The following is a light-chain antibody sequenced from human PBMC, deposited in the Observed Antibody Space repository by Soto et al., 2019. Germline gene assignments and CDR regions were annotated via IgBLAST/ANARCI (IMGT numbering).Light chain of an antibody. CDR2: DLT. CDR3: SSYTSSSTYV. J-gene: IGLJ1*01. V-gene: IGLV2-14*03. Sequence: QSVLAQPASVSGSPGQSITISCTGTNSDVGGYNFVSWYQQHPGKAPKLMIYDLTYRSSGVSYRFSGSKSGNTASLTISGLQAEDEADYYCSSYTSSSTYVFGTGTKVTVL. CDR1: NSDVGGYNF.